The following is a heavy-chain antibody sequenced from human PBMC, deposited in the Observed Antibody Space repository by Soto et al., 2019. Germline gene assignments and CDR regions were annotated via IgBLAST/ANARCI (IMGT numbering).Heavy chain of an antibody. CDR3: AIDSGYDLLSAFDI. D-gene: IGHD5-12*01. J-gene: IGHJ3*02. CDR2: IYYSGST. Sequence: SETLSLTCTVSGGSISSSSYYWGWIRQPPGKGLEWIGSIYYSGSTYYNPSLKSRVTISVDTSKNQFSLKRSSVTAADTAVYYCAIDSGYDLLSAFDIWGQGTMVTVSS. V-gene: IGHV4-39*02. CDR1: GGSISSSSYY.